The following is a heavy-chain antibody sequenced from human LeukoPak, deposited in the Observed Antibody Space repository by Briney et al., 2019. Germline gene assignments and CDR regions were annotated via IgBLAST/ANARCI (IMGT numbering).Heavy chain of an antibody. CDR1: GFTFSSYW. D-gene: IGHD4/OR15-4a*01. CDR3: GRDDYGGLDA. Sequence: GGSLRLSCAASGFTFSSYWMHWVRQAPGKGLVWVSRISSDGSSTSYADSVKGRFTISRDNAKNTLYLQMNSLRAEDTAVYYCGRDDYGGLDAWGRGTTVTVSS. V-gene: IGHV3-74*01. CDR2: ISSDGSST. J-gene: IGHJ6*02.